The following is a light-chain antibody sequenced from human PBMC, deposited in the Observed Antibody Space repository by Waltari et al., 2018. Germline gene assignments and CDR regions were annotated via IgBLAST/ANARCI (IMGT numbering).Light chain of an antibody. CDR2: EGS. J-gene: IGLJ2*01. V-gene: IGLV2-23*01. Sequence: QSALTQPASVSGSPGQSITISCTGTSSDVGSYNLVSWYQQHPGKAPKLMIYEGSKRPSGVSNRVSGSKSGNTASLTSSGLQAEDEADYYCCSYAGSSTPVFGGGTKLTVL. CDR1: SSDVGSYNL. CDR3: CSYAGSSTPV.